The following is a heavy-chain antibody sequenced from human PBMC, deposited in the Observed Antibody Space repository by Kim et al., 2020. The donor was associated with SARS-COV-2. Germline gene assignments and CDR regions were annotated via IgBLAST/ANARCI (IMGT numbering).Heavy chain of an antibody. D-gene: IGHD5-18*01. J-gene: IGHJ6*02. CDR3: AKDLEYSYGYYYYYYGMDV. CDR1: GFTFSSYG. Sequence: GGSLRLSCAASGFTFSSYGMHWVRQAPGKGLEWVAVIWYDGSNKYYADSVKGRFTISRDNSKNTLYLQMNSLRAEDTAVYYCAKDLEYSYGYYYYYYGMDVWGQGTTVTVSS. CDR2: IWYDGSNK. V-gene: IGHV3-33*06.